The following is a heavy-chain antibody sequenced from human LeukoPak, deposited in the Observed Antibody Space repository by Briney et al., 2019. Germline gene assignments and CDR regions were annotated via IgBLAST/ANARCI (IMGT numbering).Heavy chain of an antibody. CDR3: VRHEGPRDSYNYGRAFDI. CDR1: GGSLSTYY. V-gene: IGHV4-59*08. D-gene: IGHD5-24*01. CDR2: IYYSGNT. J-gene: IGHJ3*02. Sequence: PSETLSLTCTVSGGSLSTYYWSWLRQPPGKGLEWIGYIYYSGNTNYNPSLKSRITISVDTSKNQFSLKLSSVTASDTAVYYCVRHEGPRDSYNYGRAFDIWGQGTMVTVSS.